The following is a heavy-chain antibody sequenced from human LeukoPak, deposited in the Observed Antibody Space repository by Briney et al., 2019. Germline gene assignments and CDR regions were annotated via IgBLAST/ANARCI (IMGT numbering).Heavy chain of an antibody. V-gene: IGHV1-3*01. CDR2: INAGNGNA. Sequence: ASVKVSCKASGYTFTSYAMHWVRQAPGQRLEWMGGINAGNGNAKYSQKFQGRVTITRDPSASTAYMELSSLRSEDTAVYYCARGPPTTVVTFFDYWRQGTLVTVSS. CDR3: ARGPPTTVVTFFDY. J-gene: IGHJ4*02. D-gene: IGHD4-23*01. CDR1: GYTFTSYA.